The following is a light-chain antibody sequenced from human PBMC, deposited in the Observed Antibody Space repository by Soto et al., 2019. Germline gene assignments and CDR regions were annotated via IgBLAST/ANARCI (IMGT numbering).Light chain of an antibody. CDR2: GAS. V-gene: IGKV3-15*01. CDR3: QQYNTWLWT. J-gene: IGKJ1*01. Sequence: EVVMTQSPATLSVSPGERATLSCRASQSVNANLAWYQQKPGQAPRLLIHGASNRATGIPARFSGSGFGTEFILTTSCLQSEDFAAYYCQQYNTWLWTFGQVTKVEI. CDR1: QSVNAN.